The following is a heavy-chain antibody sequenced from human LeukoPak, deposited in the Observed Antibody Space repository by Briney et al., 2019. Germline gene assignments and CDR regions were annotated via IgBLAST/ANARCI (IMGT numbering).Heavy chain of an antibody. CDR1: GGSISSSSYY. D-gene: IGHD3-3*01. Sequence: SETLSLTCTVSGGSISSSSYYWGWIRQPPGKGLEWIGSIYYSGSTYYNPSLKSRVTISVDTSKNQFSLKLSSVTAADTAVYYCATHLTTIFYAFDIWGQGTMVTVSS. CDR3: ATHLTTIFYAFDI. J-gene: IGHJ3*02. CDR2: IYYSGST. V-gene: IGHV4-39*01.